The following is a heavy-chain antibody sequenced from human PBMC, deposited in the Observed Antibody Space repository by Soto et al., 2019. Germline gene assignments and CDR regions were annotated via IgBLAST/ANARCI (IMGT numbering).Heavy chain of an antibody. CDR1: GFTFSSYD. D-gene: IGHD4-4*01. J-gene: IGHJ4*02. Sequence: EVQLVESGGGLVQPGGSLRLSCAASGFTFSSYDMHWVRQATGKGLEWVSAIGTAGDTYYPGSVKGRFTISRENAKNSLYLQMNSLRAGDTAVYYCARGNDYSNPFDYWGQGTLVTVSS. CDR2: IGTAGDT. CDR3: ARGNDYSNPFDY. V-gene: IGHV3-13*01.